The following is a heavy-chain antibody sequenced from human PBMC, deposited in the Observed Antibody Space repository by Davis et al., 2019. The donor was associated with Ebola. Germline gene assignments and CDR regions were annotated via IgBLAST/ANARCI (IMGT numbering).Heavy chain of an antibody. CDR2: ISGSGST. D-gene: IGHD3-3*01. V-gene: IGHV3-23*01. Sequence: GGSLRLSCAASEFTFSGYAMSWVRQAPGKGLEWVSAISGSGSTYYAGSVKGRFTISRDNSRNTLYLQMNSLRAEDTAVYYCAKAPVRFLEWFTTDYWGKGTLVTVSS. CDR1: EFTFSGYA. CDR3: AKAPVRFLEWFTTDY. J-gene: IGHJ4*02.